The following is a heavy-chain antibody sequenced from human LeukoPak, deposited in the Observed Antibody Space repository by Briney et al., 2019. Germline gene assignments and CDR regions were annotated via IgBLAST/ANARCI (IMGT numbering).Heavy chain of an antibody. CDR3: ARSPSRYNWNFDY. V-gene: IGHV4-38-2*01. Sequence: SETLSLTCAVSGYSLSSGYYWGWIRQPPGKGLEWIGSIYQSGNRYEKSSLKSRLTLSVDTYKNQFSLKVTSVTAADTAVYYCARSPSRYNWNFDYWGQGILVVVSS. CDR2: IYQSGNR. J-gene: IGHJ4*02. CDR1: GYSLSSGYY. D-gene: IGHD1-20*01.